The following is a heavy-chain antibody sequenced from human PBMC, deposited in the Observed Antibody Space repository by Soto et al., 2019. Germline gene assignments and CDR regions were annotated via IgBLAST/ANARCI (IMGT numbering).Heavy chain of an antibody. CDR3: ARGRDIVVVPAAMIYYYYGMDV. Sequence: SSETLSLTCAVYGGSFSGYYWSWIRQPPGKGLEWIGEINHSGSTNYNPSLKSRVTISVDTSKNQFSLKLSSVTAADTAVYYCARGRDIVVVPAAMIYYYYGMDVRGQGTTVTVSS. J-gene: IGHJ6*02. V-gene: IGHV4-34*01. CDR1: GGSFSGYY. D-gene: IGHD2-2*01. CDR2: INHSGST.